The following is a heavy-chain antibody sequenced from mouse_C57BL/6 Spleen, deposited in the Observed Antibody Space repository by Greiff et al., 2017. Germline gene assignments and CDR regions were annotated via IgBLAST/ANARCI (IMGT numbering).Heavy chain of an antibody. CDR2: INPSSGYT. J-gene: IGHJ3*01. D-gene: IGHD1-1*01. V-gene: IGHV1-4*01. CDR1: GYTFPSST. Sequence: QVQLKQSGAELARPGASVKMSCKASGYTFPSSTMHWVKQRPGKGLEWIGYINPSSGYTKSTQKFKDKATLTADKSSSTAYRQLSSLTSEDSSVYYCARKGDYYEVWFAYWAQGTLVTVS. CDR3: ARKGDYYEVWFAY.